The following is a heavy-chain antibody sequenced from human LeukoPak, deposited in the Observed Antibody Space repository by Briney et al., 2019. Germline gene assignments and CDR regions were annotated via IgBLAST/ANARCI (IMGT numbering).Heavy chain of an antibody. CDR2: INPSGGST. V-gene: IGHV1-46*01. CDR1: GYTFTSYY. J-gene: IGHJ5*02. D-gene: IGHD3-3*01. CDR3: ARDVTIFGVVISFDP. Sequence: ASVKVSCKASGYTFTSYYMHWVRQAPGQGLEWMGIINPSGGSTSCAQKFQGRVTMTRDTSTSTVYMELSSLRSEDTAVYYCARDVTIFGVVISFDPWGQGTLVTVSS.